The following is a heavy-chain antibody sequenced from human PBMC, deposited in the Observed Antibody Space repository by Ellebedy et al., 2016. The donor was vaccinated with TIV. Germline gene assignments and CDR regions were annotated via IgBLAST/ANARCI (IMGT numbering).Heavy chain of an antibody. D-gene: IGHD2-15*01. V-gene: IGHV3-30-3*01. Sequence: PGGSLRFSCVGSGFTLSAYGIHWVRQAPGKGLEWLALMSQDGNNKYYADSVRGRFTISRDISQSTVSLQISSLRVDYTAVYYCARDHGGSGAAFDYWGQGTLVTVSS. CDR2: MSQDGNNK. J-gene: IGHJ4*02. CDR3: ARDHGGSGAAFDY. CDR1: GFTLSAYG.